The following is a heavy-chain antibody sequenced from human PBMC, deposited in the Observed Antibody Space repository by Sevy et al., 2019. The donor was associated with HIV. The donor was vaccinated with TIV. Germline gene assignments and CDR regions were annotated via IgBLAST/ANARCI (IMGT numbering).Heavy chain of an antibody. D-gene: IGHD3-10*01. J-gene: IGHJ6*02. V-gene: IGHV3-30*04. CDR3: ARDHGSGSYYYYYGMDV. CDR1: GFTFSSYA. CDR2: ISYDGSNK. Sequence: GESLKISCAASGFTFSSYAMHWVRQAPGKGLEWLAVISYDGSNKYYADSVKGRFTISRDNSKNTLYLQMNSLRAEDTAVYYCARDHGSGSYYYYYGMDVWGQGTTVTVSS.